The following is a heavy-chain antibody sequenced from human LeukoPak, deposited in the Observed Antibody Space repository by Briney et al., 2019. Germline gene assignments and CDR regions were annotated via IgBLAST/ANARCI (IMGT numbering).Heavy chain of an antibody. CDR2: INPNSGGT. J-gene: IGHJ4*02. CDR1: GYTFTGYY. D-gene: IGHD5-18*01. CDR3: AREPRGYSYGLDY. Sequence: ASVKVSCKASGYTFTGYYMHWVRQAPGQGLEWMGWINPNSGGTNYAQKFQGRVTMTRDTSISTAYMELSRLRSDDTAVYYCAREPRGYSYGLDYWGQGTLVTVSS. V-gene: IGHV1-2*02.